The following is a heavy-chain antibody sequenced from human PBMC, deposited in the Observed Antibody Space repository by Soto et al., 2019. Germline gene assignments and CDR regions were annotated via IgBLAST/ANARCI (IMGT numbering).Heavy chain of an antibody. Sequence: QVQLVQSGAEVKNPGASVKVSCTTSGYTFTTYYIHWVRQAPGQGLEWMGIINPSDGSTTYAQNFQDRVSMSRDTSTSTVYMERTSLTSEATAISYCARDPRETASRFDYWGQGALVTVSS. J-gene: IGHJ4*02. CDR1: GYTFTTYY. D-gene: IGHD1-26*01. V-gene: IGHV1-46*01. CDR2: INPSDGST. CDR3: ARDPRETASRFDY.